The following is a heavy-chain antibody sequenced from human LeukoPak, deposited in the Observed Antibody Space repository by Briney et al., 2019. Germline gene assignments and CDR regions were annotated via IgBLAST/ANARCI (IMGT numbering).Heavy chain of an antibody. Sequence: SSETLSLTRTVSGGSISSSSYYWGWIRQPPGKGLEWIGSIYYSGSTYYNPSLKSRVTISVDTSKNQFSLKLSSVTAADTAVYYCARSSFPGSHFDYWGQGTLVTVSS. CDR1: GGSISSSSYY. CDR2: IYYSGST. CDR3: ARSSFPGSHFDY. J-gene: IGHJ4*02. V-gene: IGHV4-39*01.